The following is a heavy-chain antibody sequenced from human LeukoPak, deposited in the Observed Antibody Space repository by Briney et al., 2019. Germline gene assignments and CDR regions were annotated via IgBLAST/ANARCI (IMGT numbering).Heavy chain of an antibody. CDR2: LSSKYET. Sequence: PGGSLRLSCAASGFIVSRNYMGWVRQAPGKGLEWVSALSSKYETYYADSVKGRFTISRDNSENTLYLQMNALRAEDTAVYYCYGIHLGDSFDIWGRGTMVIVFS. V-gene: IGHV3-53*01. CDR3: YGIHLGDSFDI. CDR1: GFIVSRNY. J-gene: IGHJ3*02. D-gene: IGHD3-16*01.